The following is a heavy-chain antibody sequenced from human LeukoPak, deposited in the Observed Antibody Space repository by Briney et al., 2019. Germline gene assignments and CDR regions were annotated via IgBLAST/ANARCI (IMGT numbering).Heavy chain of an antibody. V-gene: IGHV3-23*01. CDR1: GFTFSSYA. D-gene: IGHD3-3*01. CDR3: AKRSTYYDFWSGIDY. Sequence: GGSLRLSCAASGFTFSSYAMSWVRQAPGKGLEWVSAISGSGGSTYYADSVKGRFTISRDNSKNTLYLQMNSLRAEDTAVYYCAKRSTYYDFWSGIDYWGQGTLVTISS. CDR2: ISGSGGST. J-gene: IGHJ4*02.